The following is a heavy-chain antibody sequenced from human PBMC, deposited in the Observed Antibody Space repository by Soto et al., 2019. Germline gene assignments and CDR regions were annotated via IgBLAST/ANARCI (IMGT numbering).Heavy chain of an antibody. J-gene: IGHJ4*02. CDR1: GESFIGYY. D-gene: IGHD5-12*01. Sequence: SETLSLTCPVYGESFIGYYWSWIRQPPGKGLEWIGEINHSGSTNYNPSLESRVTMSVDTSKNQFSLKLSSVTAADTAMYYCAGNIVATISSFDYWGQGTLVTVSS. V-gene: IGHV4-34*01. CDR2: INHSGST. CDR3: AGNIVATISSFDY.